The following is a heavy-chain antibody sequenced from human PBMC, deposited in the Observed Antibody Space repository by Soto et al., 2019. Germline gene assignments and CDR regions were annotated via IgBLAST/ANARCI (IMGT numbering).Heavy chain of an antibody. CDR1: GDTFSSYT. CDR3: ASTMVTSYYYYGMDV. D-gene: IGHD5-18*01. J-gene: IGHJ6*02. V-gene: IGHV1-69*02. Sequence: QVQLVQSGAEVKKPGSSVKVSCKASGDTFSSYTISWVRQAPGQGLEWMGRIIPILGIANYAQKFQGRVTITADKSTSTAYMELSSLRSEDTAVYYCASTMVTSYYYYGMDVWGQGTTVTVSS. CDR2: IIPILGIA.